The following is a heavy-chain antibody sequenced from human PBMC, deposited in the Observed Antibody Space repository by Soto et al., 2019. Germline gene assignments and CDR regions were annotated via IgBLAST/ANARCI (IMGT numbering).Heavy chain of an antibody. CDR2: ISGSGGST. V-gene: IGHV3-23*01. J-gene: IGHJ6*02. CDR1: GFTFSSYA. Sequence: EVQLLESGGGLVQPGGSLRLSCAASGFTFSSYAMSWVRQAPGKGLEWVSAISGSGGSTYYADSVKGRFTISRDNSKSAVSLQMNRLRAEDTAVYYSAKVKIAAAGKSGMDVWGQGTTVAVAS. D-gene: IGHD6-13*01. CDR3: AKVKIAAAGKSGMDV.